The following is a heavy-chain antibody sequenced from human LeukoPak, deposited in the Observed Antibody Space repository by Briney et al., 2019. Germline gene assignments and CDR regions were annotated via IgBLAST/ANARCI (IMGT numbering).Heavy chain of an antibody. CDR2: IVVGSGHT. CDR3: ARGPGGVVVVAASWFDP. CDR1: EFTFTTSA. V-gene: IGHV1-58*02. D-gene: IGHD2-15*01. J-gene: IGHJ5*02. Sequence: VASVKVSCKASEFTFTTSAMQWVRQARGQHLEWIGWIVVGSGHTNYAQKFQGRVTMTRNTSMSTAYMELSSLRSEDTAVYYCARGPGGVVVVAASWFDPWGQGTLVTVSS.